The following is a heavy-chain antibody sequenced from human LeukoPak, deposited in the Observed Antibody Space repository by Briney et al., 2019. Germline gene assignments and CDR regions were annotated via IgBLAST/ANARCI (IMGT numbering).Heavy chain of an antibody. CDR2: ITGSGGDT. V-gene: IGHV3-23*01. D-gene: IGHD2-15*01. CDR1: GFTFSSYA. J-gene: IGHJ4*02. Sequence: GGSLRLSCAASGFTFSSYAMNWARQAPGKGLEWVSTITGSGGDTYYADSVKGRFTISRDNSKNTLYLQMNSLRAEDTAVYYCAKDQRWYFDYWGQGTLVTVSS. CDR3: AKDQRWYFDY.